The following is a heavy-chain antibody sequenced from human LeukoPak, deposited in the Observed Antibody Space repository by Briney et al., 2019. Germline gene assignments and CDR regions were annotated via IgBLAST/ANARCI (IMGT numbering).Heavy chain of an antibody. CDR1: GFSFNTYA. J-gene: IGHJ4*02. Sequence: GGSLRLSCAASGFSFNTYAMHWVRQAPGKGLEYVSAINYNGDSTYYANSVKGRFIISRDNPKKTLFLQMGSLRAEDTAVYYCARDSGGDTYNDYFDSWGQGTLVTVSS. CDR3: ARDSGGDTYNDYFDS. V-gene: IGHV3-64*01. D-gene: IGHD5-24*01. CDR2: INYNGDST.